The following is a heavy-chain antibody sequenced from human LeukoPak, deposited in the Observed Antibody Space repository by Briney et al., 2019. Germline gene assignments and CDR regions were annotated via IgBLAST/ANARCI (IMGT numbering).Heavy chain of an antibody. V-gene: IGHV4-34*01. Sequence: GSLRLSCAASGFTFSDYYMSWIRQPPGKGLEWIGDIDHGGSTNYNPSLKSRVTISVDTSKNQFSLKLSSVTAADTAVYYCARGRSGPNDYWGQGTLVTVSS. CDR2: IDHGGST. CDR1: GFTFSDYY. D-gene: IGHD2-15*01. CDR3: ARGRSGPNDY. J-gene: IGHJ4*02.